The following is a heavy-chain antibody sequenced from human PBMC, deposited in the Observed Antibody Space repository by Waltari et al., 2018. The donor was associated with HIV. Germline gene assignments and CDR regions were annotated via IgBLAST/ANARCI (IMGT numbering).Heavy chain of an antibody. D-gene: IGHD5-12*01. CDR2: IIPICGTA. CDR3: ARGYVEMATIDYYYGMDV. CDR1: GGTFSSYA. V-gene: IGHV1-69*12. Sequence: QVQLVQSGAEVKKPGSSVKVSCKASGGTFSSYAISWVRRAPGQGLEWMGGIIPICGTANYAQKFQGRVTITADESTSTAYMELSSLRSEDTAVYYCARGYVEMATIDYYYGMDVWGQGTTVTVSS. J-gene: IGHJ6*02.